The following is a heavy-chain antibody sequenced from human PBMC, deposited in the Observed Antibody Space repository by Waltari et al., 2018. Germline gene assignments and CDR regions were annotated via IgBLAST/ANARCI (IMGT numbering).Heavy chain of an antibody. J-gene: IGHJ4*02. Sequence: QVQLVQSGAEVKKPGASVKVSCKASGYTFTGYYMHWVRQAPGQGLEWMGWINPNRGGTNYAQKFQGRVTMTRDTSISTAYMELSRLRSDDTAVYYCASGYPPGVPVDYWGQGTLVTVSS. D-gene: IGHD6-25*01. V-gene: IGHV1-2*02. CDR3: ASGYPPGVPVDY. CDR2: INPNRGGT. CDR1: GYTFTGYY.